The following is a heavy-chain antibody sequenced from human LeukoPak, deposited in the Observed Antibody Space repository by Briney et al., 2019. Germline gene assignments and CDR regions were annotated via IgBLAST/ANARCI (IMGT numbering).Heavy chain of an antibody. V-gene: IGHV3-74*01. D-gene: IGHD3-16*01. CDR1: GFSFRSYW. J-gene: IGHJ3*02. CDR3: AKSRPSYGDAFDI. Sequence: GGSLRLSCAASGFSFRSYWMHWVRQAPGKGLVWVSRINSDGSSTIYAESVKGRFTISRDNSKNTLYLQMNSLRAEDTAVYYCAKSRPSYGDAFDIWGPGTMVTVSS. CDR2: INSDGSST.